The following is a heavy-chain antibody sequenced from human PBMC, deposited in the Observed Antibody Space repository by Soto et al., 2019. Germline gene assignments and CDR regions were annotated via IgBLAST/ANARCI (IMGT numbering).Heavy chain of an antibody. D-gene: IGHD3-3*01. V-gene: IGHV3-23*01. J-gene: IGHJ4*02. CDR3: AKVVGYDFWSGYYPFDY. CDR1: GFTFSSYA. CDR2: ISGSGGST. Sequence: GGSLRLSCAASGFTFSSYAMSWVRQAPGKGLEWVSAISGSGGSTYYADSVKGRFTISRDNSKNTLYLQMNSLRAEDTAVYYCAKVVGYDFWSGYYPFDYWGQGTLVTVS.